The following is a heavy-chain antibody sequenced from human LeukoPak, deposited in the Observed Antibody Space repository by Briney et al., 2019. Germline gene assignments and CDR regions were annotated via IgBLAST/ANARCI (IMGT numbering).Heavy chain of an antibody. V-gene: IGHV4-34*01. CDR3: AADYSGNYHVEFDY. Sequence: PSETLSLTCAGYGGSFSGYYWSWIRQPPGKGLEWIGEINHSGSTNYNPSLKSRVTISVDTSKNQFSLKLSSVTAADTAVYYCAADYSGNYHVEFDYWGQGTLVTVSS. CDR1: GGSFSGYY. J-gene: IGHJ4*02. D-gene: IGHD1-26*01. CDR2: INHSGST.